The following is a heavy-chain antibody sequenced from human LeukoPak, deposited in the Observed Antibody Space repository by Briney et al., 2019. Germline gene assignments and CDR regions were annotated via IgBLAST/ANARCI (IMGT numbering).Heavy chain of an antibody. CDR3: XXXXXXXXVRPFPYYYYYMDV. V-gene: IGHV3-7*01. J-gene: IGHJ6*03. Sequence: GGSLRLSCAASGFTFSRYWMSWVRQAPGKGLEWVANIKQDGSEKYYVDSVKGRFTISRDNAKNSLYLQMNSLRAEDTAVYYCXXXXXXXXVRPFPYYYYYMDVWGKGTTVTISS. CDR2: IKQDGSEK. CDR1: GFTFSRYW. D-gene: IGHD3-3*02.